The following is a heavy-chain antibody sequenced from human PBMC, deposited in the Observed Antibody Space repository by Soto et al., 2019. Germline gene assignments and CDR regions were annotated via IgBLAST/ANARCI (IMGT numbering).Heavy chain of an antibody. CDR2: INSEGSST. D-gene: IGHD2-2*02. CDR1: GFTFSNYW. J-gene: IGHJ4*02. CDR3: ARGGVGRYCRSSSCYTWVFDY. Sequence: EVQLVESGGGLVQPGGSLRLSCAASGFTFSNYWMHWVRQAPGKGLVWVSRINSEGSSTSYADSVKCRFTISRDNAQKTLSLQMNSMRADDTAVYYCARGGVGRYCRSSSCYTWVFDYWGQGTLVTVSS. V-gene: IGHV3-74*01.